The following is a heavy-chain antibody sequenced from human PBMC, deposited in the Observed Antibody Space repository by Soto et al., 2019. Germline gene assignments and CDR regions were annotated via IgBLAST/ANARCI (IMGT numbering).Heavy chain of an antibody. CDR3: AKDQGLGNLGAEYFHH. CDR2: ISGSGLST. Sequence: GGSLRLSCAASGFTFTPYAMNWVRQAPGKGLEWVSIISGSGLSTYYADSVKGRFTISRDNSKNTLFLQMNGLRAEDTAVYYCAKDQGLGNLGAEYFHHWGQGALVTVS. J-gene: IGHJ1*01. CDR1: GFTFTPYA. D-gene: IGHD1-7*01. V-gene: IGHV3-23*01.